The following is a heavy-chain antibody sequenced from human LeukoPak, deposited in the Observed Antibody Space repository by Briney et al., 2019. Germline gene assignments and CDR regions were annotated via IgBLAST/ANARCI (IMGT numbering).Heavy chain of an antibody. D-gene: IGHD4-4*01. CDR3: AKVDSTGDYYHYYGMDV. V-gene: IGHV3-23*01. CDR2: ISGSGGST. J-gene: IGHJ6*02. Sequence: PGGSLRLSCAASGFTFSSYAMSWVRQAPGKGLEWVSAISGSGGSTYYADSVKGRFTISRDNSKNTLYLQMNSLRAEDTAVYYCAKVDSTGDYYHYYGMDVWGQGTTVTVSS. CDR1: GFTFSSYA.